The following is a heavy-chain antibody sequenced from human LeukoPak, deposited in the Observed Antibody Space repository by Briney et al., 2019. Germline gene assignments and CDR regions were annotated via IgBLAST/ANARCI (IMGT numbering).Heavy chain of an antibody. CDR2: ISAYNGNT. D-gene: IGHD3-9*01. CDR3: ARDQAMRRYFDWLFPDASDI. J-gene: IGHJ3*02. V-gene: IGHV1-18*01. Sequence: ASVKVSCKASGYTFTSYGISWVRQAPGQGLEWMGCISAYNGNTNYAQKLQGRVTMTTDTSTSTAYMELRSLRSDDTAVYYCARDQAMRRYFDWLFPDASDIWGQGTMVTVSS. CDR1: GYTFTSYG.